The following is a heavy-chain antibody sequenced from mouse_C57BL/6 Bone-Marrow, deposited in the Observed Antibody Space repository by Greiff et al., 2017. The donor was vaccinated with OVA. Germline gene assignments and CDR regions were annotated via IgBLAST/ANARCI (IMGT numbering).Heavy chain of an antibody. Sequence: QVQLQQSGAELARPGASVKLSCKASGYTFTSYGISWVKQRTGQGLEWIGEIYPRSGNTYYNEKFKGKATLTADKSSSTAYMGLRSLTSEDSAVYSCARGTGTYGDAYWGQGTTLTVSS. CDR3: ARGTGTYGDAY. CDR1: GYTFTSYG. J-gene: IGHJ2*01. CDR2: IYPRSGNT. V-gene: IGHV1-81*01. D-gene: IGHD4-1*01.